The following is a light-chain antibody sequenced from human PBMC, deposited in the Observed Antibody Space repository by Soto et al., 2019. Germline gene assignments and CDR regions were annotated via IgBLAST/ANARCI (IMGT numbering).Light chain of an antibody. Sequence: DIQLTQSPSSLSASVGDRVTITCRASQSISIYLNWYQQKPGKAPKLLIYAASSLQSGVPSRFSGSGSGTDFTLTISSLQPEDFATYYCQQSYSTPTTFGQGTKVDIK. J-gene: IGKJ1*01. CDR3: QQSYSTPTT. CDR1: QSISIY. CDR2: AAS. V-gene: IGKV1-39*01.